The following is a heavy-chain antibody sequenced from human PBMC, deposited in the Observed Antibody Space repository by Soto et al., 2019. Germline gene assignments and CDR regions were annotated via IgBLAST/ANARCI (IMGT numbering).Heavy chain of an antibody. CDR1: GGTFSSYT. CDR3: ARGGGSWYVY. D-gene: IGHD6-13*01. J-gene: IGHJ4*02. CDR2: IIPILGIA. V-gene: IGHV1-69*02. Sequence: QVQLVQSGAEVKKPGSSVKVSCKASGGTFSSYTISWVRQAPGQGLEWMGRIIPILGIANYAQKFQGRVTITAYKSTSTAYMELSSLRAEDTAVYYCARGGGSWYVYWGQGTLFTVSS.